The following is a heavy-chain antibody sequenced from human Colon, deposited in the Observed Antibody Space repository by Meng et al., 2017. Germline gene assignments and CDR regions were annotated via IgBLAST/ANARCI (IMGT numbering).Heavy chain of an antibody. CDR2: IISDGSST. Sequence: GESLKISCAASGFTFSSYWMHWVRQAPGKGLVWVSRIISDGSSTSYADSVKGRFTISRDNAKNTLYLQMNSLRAEDTAVYYCARADYPGYSSGWYVVTHYYYYGMDVWGQGTTVTVSS. D-gene: IGHD6-19*01. CDR3: ARADYPGYSSGWYVVTHYYYYGMDV. CDR1: GFTFSSYW. J-gene: IGHJ6*02. V-gene: IGHV3-74*01.